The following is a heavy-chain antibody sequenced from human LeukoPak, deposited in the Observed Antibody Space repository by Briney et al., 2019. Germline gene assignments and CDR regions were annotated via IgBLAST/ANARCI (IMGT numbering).Heavy chain of an antibody. Sequence: SETLSLTCAVSGGSVSSGSYYWSWIRQPPGKGLEWIGDIYYSGSTNYNPSLKSRVTISVDTSKNQFSLKLSSVTAADTAVYYCARGFYYYGSGSYRNFDYWGQGTLVTVSS. CDR1: GGSVSSGSYY. D-gene: IGHD3-10*01. CDR2: IYYSGST. V-gene: IGHV4-61*01. CDR3: ARGFYYYGSGSYRNFDY. J-gene: IGHJ4*02.